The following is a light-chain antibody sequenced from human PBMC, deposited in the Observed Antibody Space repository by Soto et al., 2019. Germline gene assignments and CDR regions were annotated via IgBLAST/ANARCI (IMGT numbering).Light chain of an antibody. CDR2: DAS. V-gene: IGKV3D-20*01. J-gene: IGKJ4*01. Sequence: DIVMTQSPATLSVSPGERATLSCRASDIVNSNLAWYQQKPGLAPRLLIYDASSRATGIPDRFSGSGSGTDFTLTISRLEPEDFAVYYCQQYGSSLLTFGGGTKVDIK. CDR3: QQYGSSLLT. CDR1: DIVNSN.